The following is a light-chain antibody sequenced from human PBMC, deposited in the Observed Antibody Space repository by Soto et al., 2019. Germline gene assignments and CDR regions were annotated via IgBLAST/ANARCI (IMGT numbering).Light chain of an antibody. CDR2: GAS. V-gene: IGKV3-20*01. Sequence: EIVLTQSPATLSLSPGERATLSCRASQSLSSNYLAWYQHKPGQAPRLLIYGASSRATGIPDRFSGSGSGTDFTLSISRLEPEDFAVYYCQQYGDSSWTFGQGTKVDIK. CDR1: QSLSSNY. J-gene: IGKJ1*01. CDR3: QQYGDSSWT.